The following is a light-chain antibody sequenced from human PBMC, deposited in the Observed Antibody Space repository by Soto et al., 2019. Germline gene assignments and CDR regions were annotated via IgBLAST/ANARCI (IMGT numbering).Light chain of an antibody. J-gene: IGKJ1*01. V-gene: IGKV3-20*01. CDR2: GAS. Sequence: EIVLTQSPGTLSLSPGERATLSCRSSQSVSSNLAWYQQKPGQAPRLLIYGASTRATGIPDRFSGSGSGTDFTLTISRLEPEDFAVYYCQQYGSSGTFGQGTRWIS. CDR1: QSVSSN. CDR3: QQYGSSGT.